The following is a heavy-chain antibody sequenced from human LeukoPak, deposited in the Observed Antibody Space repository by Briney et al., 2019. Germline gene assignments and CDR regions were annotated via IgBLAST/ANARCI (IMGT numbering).Heavy chain of an antibody. Sequence: PGGSLRLSCAASGFTFSSYGMSWVRQAPGKGLEGVSSIGSSGGSTYYADSVKGRFTISRDNSKNTLSLHMNSLRAEDTAVYYCAKNAADLATFTLFDSWGRGTLVTVSS. J-gene: IGHJ4*02. V-gene: IGHV3-23*01. D-gene: IGHD5-24*01. CDR1: GFTFSSYG. CDR3: AKNAADLATFTLFDS. CDR2: IGSSGGST.